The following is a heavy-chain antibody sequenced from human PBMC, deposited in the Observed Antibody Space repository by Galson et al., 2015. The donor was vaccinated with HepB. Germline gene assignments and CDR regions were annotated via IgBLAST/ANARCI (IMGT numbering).Heavy chain of an antibody. J-gene: IGHJ4*02. D-gene: IGHD6-19*01. CDR1: GGSISSYY. CDR3: ARSRGKLYSSGPGDFDY. V-gene: IGHV4-59*08. CDR2: IYYSGST. Sequence: SETLSLTCTVSGGSISSYYWSWIRQPPGKGLEWIGYIYYSGSTNYNPSLKSRVTISVDTSKNQFSLKLSSVTAADTAVYYCARSRGKLYSSGPGDFDYWGQGTLVTVSS.